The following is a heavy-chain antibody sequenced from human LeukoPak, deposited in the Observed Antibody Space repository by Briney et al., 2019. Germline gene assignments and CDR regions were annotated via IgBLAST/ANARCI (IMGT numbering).Heavy chain of an antibody. Sequence: ASVKVSCKASGYTFTSYAMNWVRQAPGQGLEWMGWINTNTGNPTYAQGFTGRFVFSLDTSVSTAYLQISSLKAEDTAVYYCARDLIWFGDRHFDYWGQGTLVTVSS. J-gene: IGHJ4*02. CDR2: INTNTGNP. V-gene: IGHV7-4-1*02. CDR3: ARDLIWFGDRHFDY. D-gene: IGHD3-10*01. CDR1: GYTFTSYA.